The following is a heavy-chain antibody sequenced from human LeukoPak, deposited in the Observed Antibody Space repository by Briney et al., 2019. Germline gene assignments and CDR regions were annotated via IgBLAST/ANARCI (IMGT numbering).Heavy chain of an antibody. D-gene: IGHD3/OR15-3a*01. CDR3: ARDREGLAYFDF. V-gene: IGHV1-2*02. CDR2: INPNSGGT. J-gene: IGHJ4*02. CDR1: GYIFTDHF. Sequence: ASVKVSCKSSGYIFTDHFIHWVRQAPGQGLEWMGWINPNSGGTDYAQKFQGRVTMTRDTSIATAYMDLSRLISDDTAVYYCARDREGLAYFDFWGQGTLVTVSS.